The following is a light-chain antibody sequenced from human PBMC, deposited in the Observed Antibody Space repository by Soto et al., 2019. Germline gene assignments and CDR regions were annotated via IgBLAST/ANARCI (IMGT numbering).Light chain of an antibody. CDR2: KAS. J-gene: IGKJ2*01. CDR3: QQYNSYPVT. Sequence: DIQMTQSPSTLSASVGDRVTITCRASQSISSWLAWYQQKPGKAPKLLIYKASSLESGVPSRFSGSGSGTEFTLTIRGLQPDDCATYHCQQYNSYPVTFGQRTKLEIK. CDR1: QSISSW. V-gene: IGKV1-5*03.